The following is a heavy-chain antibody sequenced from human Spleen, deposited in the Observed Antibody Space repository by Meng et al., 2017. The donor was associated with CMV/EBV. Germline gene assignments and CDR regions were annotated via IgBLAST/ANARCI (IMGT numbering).Heavy chain of an antibody. V-gene: IGHV3-21*01. D-gene: IGHD5-12*01. Sequence: GESLKISCAASGFTFSSYSMNWVRQAPGKGLEWVSSISSGSSYIYYADSVKGRFTISRDNARNSLYLQMSSLRAEDTAVYYCARAPSHGGYDYYFYYGMDVWGQGTTVTVSS. J-gene: IGHJ6*02. CDR1: GFTFSSYS. CDR3: ARAPSHGGYDYYFYYGMDV. CDR2: ISSGSSYI.